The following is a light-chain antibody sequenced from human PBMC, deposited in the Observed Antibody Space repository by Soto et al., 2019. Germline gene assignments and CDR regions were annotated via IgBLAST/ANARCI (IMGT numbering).Light chain of an antibody. V-gene: IGLV1-47*01. CDR1: SSNIGNNY. CDR2: RNN. CDR3: AAWDDSLSGRGV. J-gene: IGLJ2*01. Sequence: QSVLTQSPSASGTPGQRVTISCSGSSSNIGNNYVYWYQMVPGTAPKLLIYRNNQRPSGVPDRFSGSRSGTSASLAISGLRSEDEADYYCAAWDDSLSGRGVFGGGTKVTVL.